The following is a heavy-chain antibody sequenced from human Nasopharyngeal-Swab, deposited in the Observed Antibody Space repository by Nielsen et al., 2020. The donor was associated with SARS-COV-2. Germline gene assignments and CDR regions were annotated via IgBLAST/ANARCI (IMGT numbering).Heavy chain of an antibody. J-gene: IGHJ4*02. CDR2: IYHSGST. Sequence: GSLRLSCAVSGYSISSGYYWGWIRQPPGKGLEWIGSIYHSGSTYYNPSLKSRVTISVDTSKNQFSLKLSSVTAADTAVYYCARQAIVGATTYFDYWGQGTLVTVPS. CDR3: ARQAIVGATTYFDY. CDR1: GYSISSGYY. D-gene: IGHD1-26*01. V-gene: IGHV4-38-2*01.